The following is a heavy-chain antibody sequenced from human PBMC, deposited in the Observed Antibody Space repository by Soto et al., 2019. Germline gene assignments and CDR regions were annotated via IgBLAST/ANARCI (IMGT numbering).Heavy chain of an antibody. CDR3: ARIDYYDSSGYYPRLDY. V-gene: IGHV4-59*01. Sequence: PSETLSLTCTVSGGSISSYYLSWIRQPPGKGLEWIGYIYYSGSTNYNPSLKSRVTISVDTSKNQFSLKLSSVTAADTAVYYCARIDYYDSSGYYPRLDYWGQGTLVTVSS. CDR2: IYYSGST. J-gene: IGHJ4*02. D-gene: IGHD3-22*01. CDR1: GGSISSYY.